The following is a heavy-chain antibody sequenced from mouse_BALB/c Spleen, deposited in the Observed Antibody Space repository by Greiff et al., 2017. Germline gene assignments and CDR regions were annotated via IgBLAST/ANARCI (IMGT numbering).Heavy chain of an antibody. CDR3: ARSYGYAMDY. CDR2: IYPGDGDT. D-gene: IGHD1-1*01. CDR1: GYAFSSSW. Sequence: QVQLQQSGPELVKPGASVKISCKASGYAFSSSWMNWVKQRPGQGLEWIGRIYPGDGDTNYNGKFKGKATLTADKSSSTAYMQLSSLTSVDSAVYFCARSYGYAMDYWGQGTSVTVSS. V-gene: IGHV1-82*01. J-gene: IGHJ4*01.